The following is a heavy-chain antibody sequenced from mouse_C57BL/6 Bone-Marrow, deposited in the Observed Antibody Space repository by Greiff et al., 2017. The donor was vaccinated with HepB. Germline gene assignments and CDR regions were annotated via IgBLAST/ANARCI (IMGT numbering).Heavy chain of an antibody. CDR1: GYTFTSYW. D-gene: IGHD2-4*01. V-gene: IGHV1-53*01. J-gene: IGHJ4*01. Sequence: QVQLKQPGTELVKPGASVKLSCKASGYTFTSYWMHWVKQRPGQGLEWIGNINPSNGGTNYNEKFKSKATLTVDKSSSTAYMQLSSLTSEDSAVYYCARSIYYDYDENYAMDYWGQGTSVTVSS. CDR2: INPSNGGT. CDR3: ARSIYYDYDENYAMDY.